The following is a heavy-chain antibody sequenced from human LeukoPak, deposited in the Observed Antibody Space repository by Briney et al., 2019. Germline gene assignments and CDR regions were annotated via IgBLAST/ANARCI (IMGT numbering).Heavy chain of an antibody. Sequence: KPSETLSLTCVVYGGSFSGYFWSWIRQPPGKGLEWIGEITPGGSTNYNPSLKSRVSISIDTSKKKLSLRLTSVTAADSAVYYCASSFYYDSRDYWGQGTLVTVSS. CDR2: ITPGGST. CDR3: ASSFYYDSRDY. CDR1: GGSFSGYF. V-gene: IGHV4-34*01. D-gene: IGHD3-22*01. J-gene: IGHJ4*02.